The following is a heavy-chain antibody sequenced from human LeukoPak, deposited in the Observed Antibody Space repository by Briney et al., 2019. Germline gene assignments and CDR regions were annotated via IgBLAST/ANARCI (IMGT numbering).Heavy chain of an antibody. CDR2: ISSSSSTI. D-gene: IGHD3-10*01. V-gene: IGHV3-48*01. CDR1: GFTFSSYS. J-gene: IGHJ4*02. CDR3: ASGLWFGEPYFDY. Sequence: PGGSLRLSCAASGFTFSSYSMNWVRQAPGKGLEWVSYISSSSSTIYYADSVKGRFTISRDNAKNSLYLQMNSLRAEDTAVYYCASGLWFGEPYFDYWGQGTLVTVSS.